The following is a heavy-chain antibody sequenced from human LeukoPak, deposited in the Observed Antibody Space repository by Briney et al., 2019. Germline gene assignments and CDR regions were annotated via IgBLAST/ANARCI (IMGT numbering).Heavy chain of an antibody. D-gene: IGHD6-13*01. CDR2: INRDGSEK. Sequence: PGGSLRLSCAASAFTLSGYWMTWVRQAQGKGLEWVANINRDGSEKHYVDSVKGRFTISRDNARNSLFLQMDSRRAEDTALYFCARDDGGRYSAGWYDAFDIWGPGTMVTVSS. CDR3: ARDDGGRYSAGWYDAFDI. CDR1: AFTLSGYW. J-gene: IGHJ3*02. V-gene: IGHV3-7*01.